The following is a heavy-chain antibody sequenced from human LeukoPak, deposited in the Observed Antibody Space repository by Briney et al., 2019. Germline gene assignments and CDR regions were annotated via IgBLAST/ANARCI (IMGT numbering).Heavy chain of an antibody. Sequence: PGASLRLSSAASGLPFTNYAMYGVRQAPGRGPEWVSAISPTGGDTFYADSVKGRFTISRDNSKNTVHLQMNSLRADDTAVYYCAKVNEAYDYEYWGQGTLVTVSS. J-gene: IGHJ4*02. V-gene: IGHV3-23*01. CDR3: AKVNEAYDYEY. CDR1: GLPFTNYA. D-gene: IGHD3-16*01. CDR2: ISPTGGDT.